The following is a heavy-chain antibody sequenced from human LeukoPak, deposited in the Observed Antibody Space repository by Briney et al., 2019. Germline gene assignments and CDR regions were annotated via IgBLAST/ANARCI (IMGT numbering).Heavy chain of an antibody. CDR3: ARDEPGIAVDVGVY. V-gene: IGHV3-48*03. CDR1: GFTFSSYE. J-gene: IGHJ4*02. CDR2: ISSGGRIK. D-gene: IGHD6-19*01. Sequence: QPGGSLRLSCAASGFTFSSYEMNWVRQPPGKGLEWVSYISSGGRIKYYADSVKGRFTISRDNAKNSLYLQMNSLRAEDTAVYYCARDEPGIAVDVGVYWGQGTLVTISS.